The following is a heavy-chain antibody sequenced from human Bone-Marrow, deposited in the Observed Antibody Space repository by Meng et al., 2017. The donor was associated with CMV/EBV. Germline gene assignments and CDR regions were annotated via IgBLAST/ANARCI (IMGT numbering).Heavy chain of an antibody. CDR3: ARDWRTGYTHSMDV. CDR1: GFTFSAYK. J-gene: IGHJ6*02. CDR2: INPDGSEK. V-gene: IGHV3-7*01. D-gene: IGHD5-24*01. Sequence: GESLKISCAACGFTFSAYKMSWVRQAPGKGLEWAATINPDGSEKYYVESLKGRFTISRDNAKDSLFLQMDSLRAEDTAMYFCARDWRTGYTHSMDVWGQGTTVTVSS.